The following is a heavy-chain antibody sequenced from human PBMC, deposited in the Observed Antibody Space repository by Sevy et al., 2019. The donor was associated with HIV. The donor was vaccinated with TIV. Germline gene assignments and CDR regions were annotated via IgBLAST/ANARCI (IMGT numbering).Heavy chain of an antibody. CDR2: ISGGGDAT. V-gene: IGHV3-23*01. CDR1: GFTFSSYA. D-gene: IGHD1-1*01. Sequence: GGSLRLSCAASGFTFSSYAMGWVRQAPGKGLEWVSTISGGGDATYYADSVKGRFTVSRVSSKNTLSLQMNSLRAEDTALYYCAKGLTTTSRFTFDPWGQGTLVTVSS. CDR3: AKGLTTTSRFTFDP. J-gene: IGHJ5*02.